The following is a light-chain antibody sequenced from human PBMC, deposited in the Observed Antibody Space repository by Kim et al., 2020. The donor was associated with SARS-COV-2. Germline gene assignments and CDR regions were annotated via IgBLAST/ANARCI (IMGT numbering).Light chain of an antibody. CDR2: KAS. J-gene: IGKJ1*01. Sequence: ASVGEGVTITCRASQSISSWLAWYQEKPGKAPKLLIYKASSLESGVPSRFSGSGSGTEFTLTISSLQPDDLATYYCQQYNSYPWTFGQGTKVDIK. CDR3: QQYNSYPWT. V-gene: IGKV1-5*03. CDR1: QSISSW.